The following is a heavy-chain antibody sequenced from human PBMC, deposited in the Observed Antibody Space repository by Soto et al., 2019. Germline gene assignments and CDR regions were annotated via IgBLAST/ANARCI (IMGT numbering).Heavy chain of an antibody. CDR3: ARQYYFGSGSYYNRPFDF. Sequence: SETLSLTCAVYGASFGGYYWNWIRQPPGKGLEWIGDITHTGGTNYNPSLKGRVTISIDKSKSHFSLKLTSVTAADTALYYCARQYYFGSGSYYNRPFDFWGQGTLVTVSS. D-gene: IGHD3-10*01. CDR2: ITHTGGT. CDR1: GASFGGYY. V-gene: IGHV4-34*01. J-gene: IGHJ4*02.